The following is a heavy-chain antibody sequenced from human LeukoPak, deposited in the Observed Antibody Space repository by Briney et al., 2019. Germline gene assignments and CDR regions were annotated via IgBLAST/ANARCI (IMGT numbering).Heavy chain of an antibody. CDR1: GFTFSSYE. V-gene: IGHV3-48*03. J-gene: IGHJ4*02. D-gene: IGHD4-17*01. CDR2: ISSSGSTI. CDR3: ARGAPTVTPTPFDY. Sequence: PGGSLRLSCAASGFTFSSYEMNWVRQAPGKGLEWVSYISSSGSTIFYADSVKGRFTIYRDNAKNSLYLQMNNPRAEDTAVYYCARGAPTVTPTPFDYWGQGTLFTVSS.